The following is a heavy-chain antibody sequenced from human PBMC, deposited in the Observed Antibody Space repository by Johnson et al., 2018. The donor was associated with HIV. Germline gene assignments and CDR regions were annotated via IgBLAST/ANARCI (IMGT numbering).Heavy chain of an antibody. CDR1: GFTFSIYA. J-gene: IGHJ3*02. D-gene: IGHD3-10*01. CDR2: IRYDGSNK. CDR3: TKGKIGGGSYSAPDAFDM. V-gene: IGHV3-30*02. Sequence: QVQLVESGGGLVQPGGSLRLSCAASGFTFSIYAMIWVRQAPGKGLEWVAFIRYDGSNKYYADSVKGRFTISRDNSKNTLYLRMNSLRAEDTAVYYCTKGKIGGGSYSAPDAFDMWGQGTMVTVAS.